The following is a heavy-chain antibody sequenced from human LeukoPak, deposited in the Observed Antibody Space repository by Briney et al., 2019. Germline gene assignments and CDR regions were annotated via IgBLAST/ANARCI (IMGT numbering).Heavy chain of an antibody. CDR3: ARDSSSYYGSFDY. Sequence: SETLSLTCTVSGGSISSYYWSWIRQPPGKGLEWIGYIYYSGSTNYNPSLKSRVTISVDTSKNQFSLKVSSVTAADTAVYFCARDSSSYYGSFDYWGRGALVTVSS. D-gene: IGHD6-13*01. CDR1: GGSISSYY. J-gene: IGHJ4*02. CDR2: IYYSGST. V-gene: IGHV4-59*01.